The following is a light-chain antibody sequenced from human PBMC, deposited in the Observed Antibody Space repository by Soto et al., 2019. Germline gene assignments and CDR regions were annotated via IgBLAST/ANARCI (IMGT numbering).Light chain of an antibody. CDR2: DAS. Sequence: DIQMTQSPSTLSASVGDIITITCRATQSISSWLAWYQQKPGKAPKLLIYDASNVESGAPSRFSGSGSGTEFALTVTSLQPDDFATDYCQQYNSYPYTFSPGNKLDIK. CDR1: QSISSW. V-gene: IGKV1-5*01. J-gene: IGKJ2*01. CDR3: QQYNSYPYT.